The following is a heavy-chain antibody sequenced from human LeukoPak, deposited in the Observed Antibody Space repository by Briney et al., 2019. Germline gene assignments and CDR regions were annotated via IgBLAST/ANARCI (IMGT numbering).Heavy chain of an antibody. Sequence: GSLRLSCAASGFTFSSYAIHWVRQAPGKGLQWVAVISYDGINKYYADSVEGRFTISRDNSKNTLYLQMNSLRTEDTAVYYCARGESHSGTYSSGDFWGQGTLVTVSS. J-gene: IGHJ4*02. CDR1: GFTFSSYA. D-gene: IGHD1-26*01. CDR3: ARGESHSGTYSSGDF. V-gene: IGHV3-30*04. CDR2: ISYDGINK.